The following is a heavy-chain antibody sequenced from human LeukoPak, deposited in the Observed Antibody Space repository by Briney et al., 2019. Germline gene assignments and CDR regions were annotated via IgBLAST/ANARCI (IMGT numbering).Heavy chain of an antibody. V-gene: IGHV3-74*01. J-gene: IGHJ4*02. D-gene: IGHD2-21*02. Sequence: GGSLRLSCATSGFTLSSYWMHWVRQAPGKGLVWVSRINSDGSSTSYADSVKGRFTISRDNAKNTLYLQMNSLRAEDTAVYYCVSDTYCGGDCYSDYWGQGTLVTVSS. CDR2: INSDGSST. CDR1: GFTLSSYW. CDR3: VSDTYCGGDCYSDY.